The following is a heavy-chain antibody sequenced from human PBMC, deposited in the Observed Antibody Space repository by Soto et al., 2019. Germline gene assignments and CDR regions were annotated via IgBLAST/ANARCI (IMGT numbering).Heavy chain of an antibody. D-gene: IGHD6-13*01. V-gene: IGHV1-3*01. J-gene: IGHJ6*02. CDR2: INAGNGNT. Sequence: WASVKVSCKASGYTFTSYAMHWVRQAPGQRLEWMGWINAGNGNTKYSQKFQGRVTITRDTSASTAYMELSSLRSEDTAVYYCAREFFSSSWYKVANGTDVWGQGTTVTVSS. CDR1: GYTFTSYA. CDR3: AREFFSSSWYKVANGTDV.